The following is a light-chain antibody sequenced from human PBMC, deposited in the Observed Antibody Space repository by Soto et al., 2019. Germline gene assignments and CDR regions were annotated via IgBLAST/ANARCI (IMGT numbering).Light chain of an antibody. J-gene: IGKJ1*01. V-gene: IGKV3-11*01. CDR3: QQRSNSPLT. Sequence: EIVLTQSPSTLSLSPGERATLSCRASQSISSQLAWYQQKPGKAPRLLIHDASSRATGIPARFSGSGSGTDFTLTISSLAPEDFEVYYCQQRSNSPLTFGQGTKVDIK. CDR1: QSISSQ. CDR2: DAS.